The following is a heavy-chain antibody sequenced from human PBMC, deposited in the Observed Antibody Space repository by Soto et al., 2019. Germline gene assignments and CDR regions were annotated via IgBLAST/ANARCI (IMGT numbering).Heavy chain of an antibody. V-gene: IGHV1-3*01. CDR2: INAGNGNT. CDR1: GYTFTSYD. Sequence: ASVKVSCKASGYTFTSYDMHWVRQAPGQRLEWMGWINAGNGNTKYSQKFQGRVTITRDTSASKAYMELSSLRSEDTAVYYCEGEKKTEILDYWGQGTPVPVSS. J-gene: IGHJ4*02. CDR3: EGEKKTEILDY. D-gene: IGHD1-1*01.